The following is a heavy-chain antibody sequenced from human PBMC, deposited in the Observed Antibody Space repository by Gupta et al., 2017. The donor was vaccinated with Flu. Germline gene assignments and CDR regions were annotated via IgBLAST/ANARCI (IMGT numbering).Heavy chain of an antibody. D-gene: IGHD6-13*01. V-gene: IGHV4-34*01. J-gene: IGHJ5*02. CDR1: GGSFSGYF. CDR2: INHSGST. Sequence: QVQVQQWGAGLLKPSETLSLTCGVYGGSFSGYFWSWIRQPPGKGLEWIGQINHSGSTNYNPSLKSRVTISVDTSKNQLSLKLSSLTAADTAVYYCAREADKQHLPLHWFDPWGQGTLVTVSS. CDR3: AREADKQHLPLHWFDP.